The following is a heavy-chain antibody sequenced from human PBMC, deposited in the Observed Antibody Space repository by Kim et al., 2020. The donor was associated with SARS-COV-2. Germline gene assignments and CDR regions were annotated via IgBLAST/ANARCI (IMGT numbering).Heavy chain of an antibody. CDR1: GDRVSSNSAA. CDR3: TRGQGYSSGWPRGYYFDY. Sequence: SQTLSLTCAISGDRVSSNSAAWNWIRQSPSRGLEWLGRTYYRSKWYNDYAVSVKSRITINPDTSKNQFSLQLNSVTPEDTAVYYCTRGQGYSSGWPRGYYFDYWGQATLVTVSS. D-gene: IGHD6-19*01. CDR2: TYYRSKWYN. V-gene: IGHV6-1*01. J-gene: IGHJ4*02.